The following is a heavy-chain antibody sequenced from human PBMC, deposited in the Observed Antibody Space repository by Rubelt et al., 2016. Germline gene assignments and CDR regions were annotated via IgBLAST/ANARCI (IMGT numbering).Heavy chain of an antibody. J-gene: IGHJ5*02. V-gene: IGHV3-23*01. CDR2: ISGSGGST. CDR3: ARSAARLRWCDP. Sequence: EVQLLESGGGLVQPGGSLRLSCAASGFTFSSYAMSWVRQAPGKGLEWVSAISGSGGSTYYADSVTGRFTIARDNSKNTRYLQMDSLGAEDTAVYYCARSAARLRWCDPWGQGTLVTVSS. D-gene: IGHD2-15*01. CDR1: GFTFSSYA.